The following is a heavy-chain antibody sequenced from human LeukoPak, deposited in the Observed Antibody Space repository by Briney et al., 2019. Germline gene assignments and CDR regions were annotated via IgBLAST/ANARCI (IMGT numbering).Heavy chain of an antibody. Sequence: GGSLRLSCAASGFTFDDYGMSWVRQAPGKGLEWVSGINWNGGSTGYADSVKGRFTISRDNAKNSLYLQMNSLRAEDTALYHCARQGRYCSGGSCYPNYYYYYMDVWGKGTTVTVSS. V-gene: IGHV3-20*01. CDR2: INWNGGST. J-gene: IGHJ6*03. CDR3: ARQGRYCSGGSCYPNYYYYYMDV. CDR1: GFTFDDYG. D-gene: IGHD2-15*01.